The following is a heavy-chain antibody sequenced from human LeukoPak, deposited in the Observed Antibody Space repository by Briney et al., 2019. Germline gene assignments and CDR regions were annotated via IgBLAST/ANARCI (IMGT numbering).Heavy chain of an antibody. J-gene: IGHJ3*02. CDR3: ARDVAVDDRGGLDDAFDI. CDR1: GGSISSSSYY. Sequence: SQTLSLTCTVSGGSISSSSYYWGWIRQPPGKGLEWIGSIYYSGSTYYNPSLKSRVTISVDTSKNQFSLKLSSVTAADTAVYYCARDVAVDDRGGLDDAFDIWGQGTTVTVSS. V-gene: IGHV4-39*02. CDR2: IYYSGST. D-gene: IGHD2-15*01.